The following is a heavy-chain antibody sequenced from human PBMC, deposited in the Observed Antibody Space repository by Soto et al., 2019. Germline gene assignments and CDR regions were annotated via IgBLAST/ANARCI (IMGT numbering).Heavy chain of an antibody. D-gene: IGHD3-22*01. CDR1: GFTFDDYT. CDR2: INWDGGST. CDR3: AKDYVDSGYYYPYYYYGMDV. Sequence: GGSLRLSCAASGFTFDDYTMHWVRQAPGKGLEWVSLINWDGGSTYYADSVKGRFTISRDNSKNSLYLQMNSLRTEDTALYYCAKDYVDSGYYYPYYYYGMDVWGQGTTVTVSS. V-gene: IGHV3-43*01. J-gene: IGHJ6*02.